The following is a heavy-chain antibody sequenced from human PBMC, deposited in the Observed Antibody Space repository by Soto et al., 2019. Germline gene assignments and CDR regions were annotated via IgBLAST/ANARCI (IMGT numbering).Heavy chain of an antibody. J-gene: IGHJ4*02. Sequence: SETLSLTCNVSGFSISSGFYWGWVRQPPGKGLEWIGAIYHSGTTYFNPSLKSRGTMTIDTSKNQFSLSLASVAAADTAMYYCARGMNPQDYWGQGTLVTVSS. CDR2: IYHSGTT. CDR1: GFSISSGFY. D-gene: IGHD6-13*01. V-gene: IGHV4-38-2*02. CDR3: ARGMNPQDY.